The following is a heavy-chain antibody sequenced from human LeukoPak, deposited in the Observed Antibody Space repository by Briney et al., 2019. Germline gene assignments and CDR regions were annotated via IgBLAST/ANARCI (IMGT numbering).Heavy chain of an antibody. Sequence: KPGGSLRLSCAASGFTFSSYSMNWVRQAPGKGLEWVGRIKSKTDGGTTDYAAPVKGRFTISRDDSKNTLYLQMNSLKTEDTAVYYCTTEGVVQRVGGFPFNGYRLYYFDYWGQGTLVTVSS. CDR3: TTEGVVQRVGGFPFNGYRLYYFDY. V-gene: IGHV3-15*01. CDR2: IKSKTDGGTT. CDR1: GFTFSSYS. D-gene: IGHD3-16*02. J-gene: IGHJ4*02.